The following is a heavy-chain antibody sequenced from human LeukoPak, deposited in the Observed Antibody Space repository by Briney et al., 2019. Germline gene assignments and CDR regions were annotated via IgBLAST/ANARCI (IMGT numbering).Heavy chain of an antibody. CDR3: ARGRWSSSGYQDY. V-gene: IGHV3-53*01. CDR2: IYGGGNT. J-gene: IGHJ4*02. Sequence: VSVIYGGGNTYYADSVGGRFTISRDNSKNTLYLQMNSLRVEDTAMYYCARGRWSSSGYQDYWGRGTLVTVSS. D-gene: IGHD3-22*01.